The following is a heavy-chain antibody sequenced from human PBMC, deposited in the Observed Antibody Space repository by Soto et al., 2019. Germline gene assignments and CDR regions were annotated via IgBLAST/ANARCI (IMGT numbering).Heavy chain of an antibody. Sequence: QVQLVQSGAEVKRPGASVKVSCKASGYMFRSYGISWVRQAPGQGLEWMGWISAFNGNTNYPQNLQGRVTMTTDTSTSTAYMELRTLRSDDSAMYYCASDGGYGAGSYFDYWGQGNLVTVSS. CDR1: GYMFRSYG. V-gene: IGHV1-18*01. CDR3: ASDGGYGAGSYFDY. CDR2: ISAFNGNT. J-gene: IGHJ4*02. D-gene: IGHD3-10*01.